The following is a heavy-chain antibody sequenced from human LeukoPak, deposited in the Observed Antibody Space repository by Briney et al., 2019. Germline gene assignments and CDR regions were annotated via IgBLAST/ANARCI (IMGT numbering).Heavy chain of an antibody. V-gene: IGHV1-2*02. J-gene: IGHJ4*02. CDR1: GYTFTGYY. CDR2: INPNSGGT. Sequence: ASVKVSCKASGYTFTGYYMHWVRQAPGKGVEGLGWINPNSGGTNYAQKFQGRVTMTRDTSISTAYMELSRLRSDDTAVYYCARDQGELTFDYWGQGTLVTVSS. CDR3: ARDQGELTFDY. D-gene: IGHD1-26*01.